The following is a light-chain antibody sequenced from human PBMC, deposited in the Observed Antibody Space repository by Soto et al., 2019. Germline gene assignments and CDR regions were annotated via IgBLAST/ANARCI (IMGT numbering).Light chain of an antibody. CDR2: NVR. Sequence: QSALTQPASVSGFPGQSITISCTGTSRDVGGFNFVSWYQQHPGKAPKFIIYNVRNRPSGVSNRFSGSRSGNTASLTISGLQAEDEADYYCSSYTSSSTVIFGGGTKLTVL. CDR1: SRDVGGFNF. J-gene: IGLJ2*01. V-gene: IGLV2-14*03. CDR3: SSYTSSSTVI.